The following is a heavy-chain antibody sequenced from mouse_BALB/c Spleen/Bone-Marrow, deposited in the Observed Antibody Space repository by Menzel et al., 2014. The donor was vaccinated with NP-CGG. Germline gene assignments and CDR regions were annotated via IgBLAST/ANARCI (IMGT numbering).Heavy chain of an antibody. J-gene: IGHJ2*01. Sequence: DVQLVESGGGLVKPGGSLKLSCAASRFTFSNYAMSWVRQTPEKRLVWVATISSGGSYTYYPDSVKGRFTISRDNAQNTLYLQMSSLRSEDTAMYFCARQENWALDYWGQGTTLTVSS. V-gene: IGHV5-9-3*01. CDR1: RFTFSNYA. CDR3: ARQENWALDY. CDR2: ISSGGSYT. D-gene: IGHD4-1*01.